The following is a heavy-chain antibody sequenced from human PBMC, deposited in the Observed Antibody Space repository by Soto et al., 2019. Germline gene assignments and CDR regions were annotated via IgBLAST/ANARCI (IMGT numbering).Heavy chain of an antibody. V-gene: IGHV3-30*03. J-gene: IGHJ5*02. CDR3: AGNWFDP. Sequence: QVQLVESGGGVVQPGRSLRLSCAASGFTFSSYGMHWVRQAPGKGLEWVAVISYDGSNKYYADSVKGRFTISRDNSKNTLYLQMNSLRAEDTAVYYCAGNWFDPWGQGTLVTVSS. CDR1: GFTFSSYG. CDR2: ISYDGSNK.